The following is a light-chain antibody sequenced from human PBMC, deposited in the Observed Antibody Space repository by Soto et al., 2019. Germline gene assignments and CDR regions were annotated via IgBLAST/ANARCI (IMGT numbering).Light chain of an antibody. V-gene: IGLV1-44*01. CDR3: AAWDDSLNGFVV. Sequence: QSVLTQPPSASGTPGQRVTSSCSGSSSNIGSNTVNWYQQLPGTAPKLRIYSNNQRPSGVPDRFSVSKSGTSASLAISGLQSEDEDDYYCAAWDDSLNGFVVFGGGTKLTVL. CDR1: SSNIGSNT. CDR2: SNN. J-gene: IGLJ2*01.